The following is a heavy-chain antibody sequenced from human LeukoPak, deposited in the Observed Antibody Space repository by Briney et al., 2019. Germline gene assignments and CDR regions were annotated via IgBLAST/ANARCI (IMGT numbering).Heavy chain of an antibody. D-gene: IGHD5-18*01. Sequence: GASVKVSCKASGYTFTGYYMHWVRQAPGQGLEWMGWINPNGGGTNYAQKFQGRVTMTRDTSISTAYMDLSGLRPDDTAVYYCAREGSGYTYGRGSYFDYWGHGILVTVSS. CDR1: GYTFTGYY. V-gene: IGHV1-2*02. J-gene: IGHJ4*01. CDR3: AREGSGYTYGRGSYFDY. CDR2: INPNGGGT.